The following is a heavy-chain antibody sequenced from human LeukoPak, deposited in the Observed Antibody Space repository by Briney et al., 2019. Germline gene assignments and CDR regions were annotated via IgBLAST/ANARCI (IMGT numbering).Heavy chain of an antibody. D-gene: IGHD3-10*01. CDR1: GFTFGSYA. Sequence: RPGRSLRLSCAASGFTFGSYAMHWVRQAPGKGLEWVAVISCDGSSKYYVDSVKGRFTISRDNAKNTPYLQMNSLRAEDTAVYYCARSFYGSGTGSFDYWGQGTLVTVSS. CDR3: ARSFYGSGTGSFDY. J-gene: IGHJ4*02. V-gene: IGHV3-30*04. CDR2: ISCDGSSK.